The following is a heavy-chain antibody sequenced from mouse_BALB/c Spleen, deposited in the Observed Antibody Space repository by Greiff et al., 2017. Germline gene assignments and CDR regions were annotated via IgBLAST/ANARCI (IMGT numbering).Heavy chain of an antibody. J-gene: IGHJ3*01. D-gene: IGHD1-1*01. CDR1: GFSLTSYG. V-gene: IGHV2-2*02. Sequence: QVQLQQSGPGLVQPSQSLSITCTVSGFSLTSYGVHWVRQSPGRGLEWLGVIWSGGSTDYNAAFISRLSISKDNSKSQVFFKMNSLQANDTAIYYCASQGIYYYGSSYEFFAYWGQGTLVTVSA. CDR2: IWSGGST. CDR3: ASQGIYYYGSSYEFFAY.